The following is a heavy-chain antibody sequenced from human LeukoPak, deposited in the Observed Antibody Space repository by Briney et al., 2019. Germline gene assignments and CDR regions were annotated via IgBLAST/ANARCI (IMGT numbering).Heavy chain of an antibody. D-gene: IGHD3-22*01. CDR2: ISAYNGNT. J-gene: IGHJ4*02. CDR3: ARVRAPDYYDSSGYLDYFDY. Sequence: GASVKVSCKASGYTFTSYGISWVRQAPGQGLEWMGWISAYNGNTNYAQKLQGRVTMTTDTSTSTAYMELRSLRSDDTAVYYCARVRAPDYYDSSGYLDYFDYWGQGTLVTVSS. CDR1: GYTFTSYG. V-gene: IGHV1-18*01.